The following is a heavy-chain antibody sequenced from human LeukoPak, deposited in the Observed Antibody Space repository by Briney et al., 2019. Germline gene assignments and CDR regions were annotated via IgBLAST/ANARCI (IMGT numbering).Heavy chain of an antibody. J-gene: IGHJ2*01. D-gene: IGHD3-22*01. Sequence: PSETLSLTCTVSGGSISSNYWSWIRQPAGKGLEYIGRIYSSGNTNYNPSLKSRVTMSVDTSKNQFSLLLHSVTAADTAVYYCARVWLSSGSYWYFYFWGRGTLVIVSS. CDR3: ARVWLSSGSYWYFYF. CDR2: IYSSGNT. CDR1: GGSISSNY. V-gene: IGHV4-4*07.